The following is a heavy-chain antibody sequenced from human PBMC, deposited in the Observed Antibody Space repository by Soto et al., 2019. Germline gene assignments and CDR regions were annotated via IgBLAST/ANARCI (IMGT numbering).Heavy chain of an antibody. V-gene: IGHV3-23*01. CDR2: ISGSGGST. D-gene: IGHD6-6*01. Sequence: RVAWAAAGFTVRSEGMSWGRQAPGKGLEWVSPISGSGGSTYYADSVKGRFTISRDNSKNTLYLQMNSLRAEDTAVYYCAKDIAALSYYYYMDVWGKGTTVTVSS. CDR1: GFTVRSEG. J-gene: IGHJ6*03. CDR3: AKDIAALSYYYYMDV.